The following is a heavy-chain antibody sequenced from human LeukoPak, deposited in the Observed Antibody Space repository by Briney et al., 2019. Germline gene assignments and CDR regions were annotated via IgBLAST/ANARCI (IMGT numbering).Heavy chain of an antibody. CDR2: IYPNSGGT. V-gene: IGHV1-2*02. CDR1: GYTFTVHY. D-gene: IGHD4-17*01. J-gene: IGHJ4*02. CDR3: ARVVGYGDYPFDY. Sequence: GASVKVSCKASGYTFTVHYMHWVRQAPGQGLEWMGWIYPNSGGTNYAQKFQGRVTMTRDTSISTAYMELSRLRSDDTAVYYCARVVGYGDYPFDYWGQGTLVTVSS.